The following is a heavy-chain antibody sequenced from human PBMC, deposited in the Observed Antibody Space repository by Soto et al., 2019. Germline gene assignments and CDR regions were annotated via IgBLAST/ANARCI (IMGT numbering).Heavy chain of an antibody. CDR3: AKDVVVGATTGLGDYYYYYGMDV. CDR2: ISCDGSNK. V-gene: IGHV3-30*18. Sequence: LRLSCAASGFTFSSYGMHWVRQAPGKGLEWVAVISCDGSNKYYADFVKGRFTISRDNSKNTLYLQMNSLRAEDTAVYYCAKDVVVGATTGLGDYYYYYGMDVSGQGTTVTVSS. D-gene: IGHD1-26*01. CDR1: GFTFSSYG. J-gene: IGHJ6*02.